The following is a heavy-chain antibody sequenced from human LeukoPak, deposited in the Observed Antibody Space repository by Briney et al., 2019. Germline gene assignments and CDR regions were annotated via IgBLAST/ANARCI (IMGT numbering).Heavy chain of an antibody. D-gene: IGHD3-3*01. CDR1: GGSISSYY. Sequence: SETLSLTCTVSGGSISSYYWSWIRQPPWKGLEWIGYIYYSGSTNYNPSLKSRVTISVDTSKNQFSLKLSSVTAADTAVYYCARGVFLEWLLIFDPWGQGTLVTVSS. CDR2: IYYSGST. CDR3: ARGVFLEWLLIFDP. J-gene: IGHJ5*02. V-gene: IGHV4-59*01.